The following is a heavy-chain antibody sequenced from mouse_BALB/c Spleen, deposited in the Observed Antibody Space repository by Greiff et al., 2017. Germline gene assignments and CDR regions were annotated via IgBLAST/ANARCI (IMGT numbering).Heavy chain of an antibody. CDR1: GFNIKDTY. CDR2: IDPANGNT. D-gene: IGHD3-1*01. CDR3: ARSRTARAYFDY. J-gene: IGHJ2*01. Sequence: EVQLQQSGAELVKPGASVKLSCTASGFNIKDTYMHWVKQRPEQGLEWIGRIDPANGNTKYDPKFQGKATITADTSSTTAYLQLSSLTSEDTAVYYCARSRTARAYFDYWGQGTTLTVSS. V-gene: IGHV14-3*02.